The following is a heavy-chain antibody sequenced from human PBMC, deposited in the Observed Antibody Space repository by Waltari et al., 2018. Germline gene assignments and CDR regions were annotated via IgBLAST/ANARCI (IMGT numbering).Heavy chain of an antibody. V-gene: IGHV3-48*03. J-gene: IGHJ4*02. CDR1: GFTFSSYG. Sequence: EVQLVESGGGLVQPGGSLRLSCAASGFTFSSYGMKWVRQAPGKGLEWISYISGSGTTIYYADSVKGRFTISRDDAENSLYLQMNSLRAEDTALYYCARRFDSWGQGTRVTVSS. CDR3: ARRFDS. CDR2: ISGSGTTI.